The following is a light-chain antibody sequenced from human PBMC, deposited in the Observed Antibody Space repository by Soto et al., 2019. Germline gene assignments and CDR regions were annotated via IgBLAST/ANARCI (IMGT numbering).Light chain of an antibody. CDR2: GVT. V-gene: IGLV2-14*03. J-gene: IGLJ3*02. Sequence: QSALTQPASVSGSPGQSITISCSGTTNDVGGYNYVSWYQQHPGKAPKLLIYGVTDRPSGVSSRFSGPKSGNAASLTISGLQAEDEGDYYCSSYTSSYTWVFGGGTKVTVL. CDR1: TNDVGGYNY. CDR3: SSYTSSYTWV.